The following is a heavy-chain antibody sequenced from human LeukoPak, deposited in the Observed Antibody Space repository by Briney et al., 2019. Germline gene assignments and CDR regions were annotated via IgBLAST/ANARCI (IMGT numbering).Heavy chain of an antibody. CDR2: IYHSGTT. CDR1: GGSISSSNYY. Sequence: SETLSLTCTVSGGSISSSNYYWGWIRQPPGKGLEWIGSIYHSGTTYHNPSLKSRLTLSADTSKNQFSLKLGSVTAAGTAVYYCARGIDYWGQGALVTVSS. J-gene: IGHJ4*02. V-gene: IGHV4-39*07. CDR3: ARGIDY.